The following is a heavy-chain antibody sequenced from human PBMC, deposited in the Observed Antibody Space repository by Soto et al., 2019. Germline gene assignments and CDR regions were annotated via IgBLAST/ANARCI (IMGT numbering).Heavy chain of an antibody. Sequence: SETLSLTCTVSGGSISSYYWSWIRQPPEKGLEWIGYIYYSGSTNYNPSLKSRVTISVDTSKNQFSLKLSSVTAADTAVYYCARQGKYSSGWYPPHDYWGQGTLVTVSS. CDR3: ARQGKYSSGWYPPHDY. CDR2: IYYSGST. CDR1: GGSISSYY. D-gene: IGHD6-19*01. V-gene: IGHV4-59*08. J-gene: IGHJ4*02.